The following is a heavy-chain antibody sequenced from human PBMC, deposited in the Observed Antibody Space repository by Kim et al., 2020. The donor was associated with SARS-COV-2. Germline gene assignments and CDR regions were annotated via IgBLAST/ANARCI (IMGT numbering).Heavy chain of an antibody. CDR1: GFTFSSYW. J-gene: IGHJ4*02. V-gene: IGHV3-74*01. CDR2: INSDGSST. CDR3: ARYYGSGTYALDY. Sequence: GGSLRLSCAASGFTFSSYWMHWVRQDPGKGLVWVSRINSDGSSTSYADSVKGRFTISRDNTKNTLYLQMNSLRTEDTAVYHCARYYGSGTYALDYWGQGTLVTVSS. D-gene: IGHD3-10*01.